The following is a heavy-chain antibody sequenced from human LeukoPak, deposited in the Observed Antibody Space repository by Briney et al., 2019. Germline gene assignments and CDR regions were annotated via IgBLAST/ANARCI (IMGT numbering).Heavy chain of an antibody. CDR1: GDYITTTNYY. V-gene: IGHV4-39*01. J-gene: IGHJ4*02. D-gene: IGHD3-9*01. CDR2: VFYSGTT. Sequence: PSETLSLTCNVSGDYITTTNYYWAWIRQPPGKGLEWIASVFYSGTTYYNPSLKSRVIISMDTSRKQTSLRLSSVTATDTAIYYCARRSRLYRHETTGYHDSWGQGTLVTVSS. CDR3: ARRSRLYRHETTGYHDS.